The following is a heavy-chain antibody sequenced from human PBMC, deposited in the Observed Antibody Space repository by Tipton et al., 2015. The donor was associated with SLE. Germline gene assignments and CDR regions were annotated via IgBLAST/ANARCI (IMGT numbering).Heavy chain of an antibody. J-gene: IGHJ4*02. CDR1: GGSISSYY. CDR2: IYYSGST. CDR3: ARSPQQLVGYYFDY. Sequence: TLSLTCTVSGGSISSYYWSWIRQPPGKGLEWIGSIYYSGSTYYNPSLKSRVTITVDTSKNQFSLKLSSVTAADTAVYYCARSPQQLVGYYFDYWGQGTLVTVSS. V-gene: IGHV4-59*08. D-gene: IGHD6-13*01.